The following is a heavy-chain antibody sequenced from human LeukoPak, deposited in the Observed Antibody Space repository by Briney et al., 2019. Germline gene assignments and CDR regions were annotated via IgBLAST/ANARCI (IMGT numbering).Heavy chain of an antibody. J-gene: IGHJ4*02. CDR3: AKTTTGYSSGRYPGWPADY. V-gene: IGHV3-23*01. Sequence: GGSLRLSCAASGFTFSDYYMSWIRQAPGKGLEWVSGIFGSGGSPHYADSVKGRFTISRDNSKNTVYLQMNSLRVEDTAVYYCAKTTTGYSSGRYPGWPADYWGQGTLVTVSS. D-gene: IGHD6-19*01. CDR1: GFTFSDYY. CDR2: IFGSGGSP.